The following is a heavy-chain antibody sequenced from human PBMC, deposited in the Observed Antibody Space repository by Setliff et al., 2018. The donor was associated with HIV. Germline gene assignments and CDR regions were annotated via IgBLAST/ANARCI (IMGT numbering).Heavy chain of an antibody. CDR2: IYSSGRT. V-gene: IGHV4-4*07. CDR3: AREKGFGGATGWFDP. Sequence: SETLSRTGNVSGGSISGFYWTWIRQTAGKGLEWIGRIYSSGRTNYNSSLKSRVTMSVDTSKNHFSLKLRSVTAADKDVYYCAREKGFGGATGWFDPWGLRLSWSPSPQ. CDR1: GGSISGFY. J-gene: IGHJ5*02. D-gene: IGHD2-15*01.